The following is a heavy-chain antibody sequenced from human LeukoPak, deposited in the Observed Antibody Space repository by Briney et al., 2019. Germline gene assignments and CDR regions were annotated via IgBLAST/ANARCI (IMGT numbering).Heavy chain of an antibody. CDR1: AFIFSGHW. Sequence: GGSLRLSCEGSAFIFSGHWMNWVRQTPGKGLEWVASIKEDGSERQYVDSVKGRFSISRDNTKGSLFLQLNSLRAEDTAVYYCARDPQMSYDTDDAFDIWGQGTMVTVSS. V-gene: IGHV3-7*03. CDR2: IKEDGSER. J-gene: IGHJ3*02. D-gene: IGHD3-22*01. CDR3: ARDPQMSYDTDDAFDI.